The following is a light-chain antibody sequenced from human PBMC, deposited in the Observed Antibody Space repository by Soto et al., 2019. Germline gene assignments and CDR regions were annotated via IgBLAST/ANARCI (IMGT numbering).Light chain of an antibody. V-gene: IGKV1-17*01. Sequence: IQMTQSPSSLSASVGDRGTITGPSSQAIRNDLGWYQQKPAKAPKRLIYAASSLQSGVPSRFSGSGSGTELTLTISSLQPEDSATYFCLQHNTYPRTFGQGTKVDIK. CDR2: AAS. J-gene: IGKJ1*01. CDR3: LQHNTYPRT. CDR1: QAIRND.